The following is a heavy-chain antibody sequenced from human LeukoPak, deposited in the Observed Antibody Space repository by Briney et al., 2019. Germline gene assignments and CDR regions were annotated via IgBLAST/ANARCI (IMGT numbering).Heavy chain of an antibody. CDR2: INPNSGGT. CDR1: GYTFTGYY. J-gene: IGHJ1*01. D-gene: IGHD3-3*01. Sequence: ASVKVSCKASGYTFTGYYMHWVRQAPGQGLEWMGWINPNSGGTKYAQKFQDRVTMTSDTSISTYYIELSRLRSDDTAMYYCARGYITIFGVVMAYFQHWGQGTLVTVSS. CDR3: ARGYITIFGVVMAYFQH. V-gene: IGHV1-2*02.